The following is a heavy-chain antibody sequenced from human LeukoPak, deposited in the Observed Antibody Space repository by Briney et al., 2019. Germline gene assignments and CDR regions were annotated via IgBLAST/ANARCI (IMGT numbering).Heavy chain of an antibody. CDR3: ARGNGDYVVS. V-gene: IGHV4-59*01. CDR2: ISYSGST. D-gene: IGHD2-8*02. Sequence: SETLSLTCTVSGGSISGYYWSWIRQPPGXXXEWIGYISYSGSTDYNPSLKSRLTISVDTSKNQFSLKLGSVTAADTAIYYCARGNGDYVVSWGQGTLVTVSS. J-gene: IGHJ5*02. CDR1: GGSISGYY.